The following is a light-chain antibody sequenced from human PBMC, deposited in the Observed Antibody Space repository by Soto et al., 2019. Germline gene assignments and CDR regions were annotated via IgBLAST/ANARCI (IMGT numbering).Light chain of an antibody. CDR3: HQYGSSLGT. CDR1: QSVSSSH. J-gene: IGKJ1*01. Sequence: IVLTQSPGTLSLSPGERATLSCRASQSVSSSHLSWYQQQPGQAPRLLIYGASSRDTIIPVRFSGSGSGTDFTLTISRLEPEDFAVYYCHQYGSSLGTFGQWTKVEIK. V-gene: IGKV3-20*01. CDR2: GAS.